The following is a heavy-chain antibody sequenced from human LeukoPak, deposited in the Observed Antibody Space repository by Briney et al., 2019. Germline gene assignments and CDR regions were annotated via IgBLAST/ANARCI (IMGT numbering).Heavy chain of an antibody. CDR1: GFSLSTSAVG. CDR3: AHGSGAVWYFDL. D-gene: IGHD1-26*01. J-gene: IGHJ2*01. V-gene: IGHV2-5*02. CDR2: IFWDDDK. Sequence: ESGPTLVNPTETLALTCTFSGFSLSTSAVGVGWIRQPPGKALEWLALIFWDDDKRYSPSLKSRLTITKDTSKNQVVLTMTSMDPVDTATYYCAHGSGAVWYFDLWGRGTLVTVSS.